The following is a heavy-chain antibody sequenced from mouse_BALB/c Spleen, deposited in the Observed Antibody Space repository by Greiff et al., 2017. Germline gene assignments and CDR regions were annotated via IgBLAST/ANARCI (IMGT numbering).Heavy chain of an antibody. CDR3: ARKSGSNYFDY. J-gene: IGHJ2*01. V-gene: IGHV5-17*02. CDR1: GFTFSSFG. Sequence: EVNVVESGGGLVQPGGSRKLSCAASGFTFSSFGMHWVRQAPEKGLEWVAYISSGSSTIYYADTVKGRFTISRDNPKNTLFLQMTSLRSEDTAMYYCARKSGSNYFDYWGQGTTRTVSS. CDR2: ISSGSSTI. D-gene: IGHD1-1*01.